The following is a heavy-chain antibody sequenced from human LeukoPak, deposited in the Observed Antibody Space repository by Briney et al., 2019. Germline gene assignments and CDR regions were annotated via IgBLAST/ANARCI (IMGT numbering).Heavy chain of an antibody. CDR2: INPNSGGT. V-gene: IGHV1-2*04. D-gene: IGHD3-10*01. Sequence: ASVKVSCKASGYTFTGYYMHWVRQAPGQGLEWMGRINPNSGGTNYAQKFQGWVTMTRDTSISTAYMELSRLRSDDTAVYYCARVDMVRGVIFDYWGQGTLVTVSS. J-gene: IGHJ4*02. CDR3: ARVDMVRGVIFDY. CDR1: GYTFTGYY.